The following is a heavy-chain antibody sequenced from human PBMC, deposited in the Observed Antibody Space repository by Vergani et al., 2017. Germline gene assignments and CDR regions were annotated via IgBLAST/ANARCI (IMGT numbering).Heavy chain of an antibody. J-gene: IGHJ3*01. CDR2: ISYDGKSK. D-gene: IGHD2-2*01. V-gene: IGHV3-30*18. Sequence: QVDLVESGGGVVQPGGSLRLSCAASGFTFSDFAMHWLRQAPGKGPEWVALISYDGKSKYYGDSLKGRFTISRDNSKNTLFLQMSNLQTEDTAVYYCAKGGYCTSASCQDAFDVWGRGTLVIVSS. CDR1: GFTFSDFA. CDR3: AKGGYCTSASCQDAFDV.